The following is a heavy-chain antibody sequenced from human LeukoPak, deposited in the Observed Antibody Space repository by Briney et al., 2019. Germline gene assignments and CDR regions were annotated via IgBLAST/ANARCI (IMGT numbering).Heavy chain of an antibody. Sequence: PGGSLRLSCAASGFTFSSYGMHWVRQAPGKGQEWVAVISYDGSNKYYADSVKGRFTISRENAKNSLYLQMNSLRAGDTAVYYCARGLAVAGTYDYWGQGTLVTVSS. V-gene: IGHV3-30*03. D-gene: IGHD6-19*01. CDR1: GFTFSSYG. CDR2: ISYDGSNK. CDR3: ARGLAVAGTYDY. J-gene: IGHJ4*02.